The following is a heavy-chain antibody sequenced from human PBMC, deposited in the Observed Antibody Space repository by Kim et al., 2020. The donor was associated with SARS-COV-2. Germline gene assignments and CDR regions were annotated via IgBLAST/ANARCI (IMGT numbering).Heavy chain of an antibody. CDR1: GFTFSSYA. Sequence: GGSLRLSCAASGFTFSSYAMHWVRQAPGKGLEWVAVISYDGSNKYYADSVKGRFTISRDNSKNTLYLQMNSLRAEDTAVYYCARDHYYDSSGYFTATGYYFDYWGQGTLVTVSS. V-gene: IGHV3-30*04. CDR2: ISYDGSNK. J-gene: IGHJ4*02. CDR3: ARDHYYDSSGYFTATGYYFDY. D-gene: IGHD3-22*01.